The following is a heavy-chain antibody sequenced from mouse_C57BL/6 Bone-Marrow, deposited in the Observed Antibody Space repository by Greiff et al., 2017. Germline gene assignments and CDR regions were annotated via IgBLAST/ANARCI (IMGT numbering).Heavy chain of an antibody. J-gene: IGHJ2*01. D-gene: IGHD1-1*01. Sequence: QVQLKQPGAELVKPGASVKLSCKASGYTFTSYWMHWVKQRPGQGLEWIGMIHPNSGSTNYNEKFKSKATLTVDKSSSTAYMQLSSLTSEDSAVYYCARGVYGSHDYWGQGTTRTVSS. V-gene: IGHV1-64*01. CDR3: ARGVYGSHDY. CDR1: GYTFTSYW. CDR2: IHPNSGST.